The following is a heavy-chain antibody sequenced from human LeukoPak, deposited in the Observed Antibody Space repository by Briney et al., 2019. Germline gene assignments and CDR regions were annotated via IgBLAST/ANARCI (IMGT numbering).Heavy chain of an antibody. CDR2: IYYSGST. J-gene: IGHJ4*02. D-gene: IGHD4-17*01. V-gene: IGHV4-39*07. CDR1: GCSISSSSYY. Sequence: RPSETLSLTCTVSGCSISSSSYYWGWLRQPPGKGLEWIGSIYYSGSTYYNPSLKSRVTISVDTSKNQFSLKLSSVTAADTAVYYCARVRTTVTVFDYWGQGTLVTVSS. CDR3: ARVRTTVTVFDY.